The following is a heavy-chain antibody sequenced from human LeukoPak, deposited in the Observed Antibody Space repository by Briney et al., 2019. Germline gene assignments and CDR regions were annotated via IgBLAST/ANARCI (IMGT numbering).Heavy chain of an antibody. CDR2: ISSSSSYI. CDR3: ARDQGEITMVRGAFDY. CDR1: GFTFSTYW. D-gene: IGHD3-10*01. Sequence: PGGSLRLSCAASGFTFSTYWMHWVRQVPGKGLVWVSSISSSSSYIYYADSVKGRFTISRDNAKNSLYLQMNSLRAEDTAVYYCARDQGEITMVRGAFDYWGQGTLVTVSS. J-gene: IGHJ4*02. V-gene: IGHV3-21*01.